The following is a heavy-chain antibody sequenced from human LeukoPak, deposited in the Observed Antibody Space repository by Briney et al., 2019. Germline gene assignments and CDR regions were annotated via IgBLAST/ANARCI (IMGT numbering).Heavy chain of an antibody. D-gene: IGHD6-13*01. CDR3: AKEGGSSTWYDGWFDP. CDR2: ISGSGGSA. Sequence: PGRSLRLSCAASGFTFSSYAMSWVRQAPGKGLEWVSGISGSGGSAYYADSVKGRFTISRDTSKNTLYLQMNTLRAEDTAVYYCAKEGGSSTWYDGWFDPWGQGTLVTVSS. J-gene: IGHJ5*02. CDR1: GFTFSSYA. V-gene: IGHV3-23*01.